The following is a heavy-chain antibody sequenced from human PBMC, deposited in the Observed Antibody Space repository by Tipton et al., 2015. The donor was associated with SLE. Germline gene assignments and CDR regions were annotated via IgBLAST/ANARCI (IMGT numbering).Heavy chain of an antibody. CDR3: ARLNYYFDLDV. CDR2: IFSGGNT. V-gene: IGHV3-23*03. CDR1: GFTFSSYS. J-gene: IGHJ6*02. Sequence: SLRLSCAASGFTFSSYSMNWVRQAPGKGLEWVSIIFSGGNTYYADSVKGRFTISRDDSKNTLYLQMNSLRPDDTAVYYCARLNYYFDLDVWGQGTTVTVSS.